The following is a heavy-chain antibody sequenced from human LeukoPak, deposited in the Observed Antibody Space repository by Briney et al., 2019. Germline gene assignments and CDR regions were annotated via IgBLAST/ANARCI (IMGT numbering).Heavy chain of an antibody. J-gene: IGHJ3*02. CDR2: INSNSGGP. V-gene: IGHV1-2*02. CDR1: GYTFTDYY. Sequence: ASVRVSCKASGYTFTDYYMHWVRQAPGQGLEWMGWINSNSGGPNYAQKFQGRATMTRDTSISTAYMELRRLTSDDTAIYYCARIITMIGDAFDIWGQGTMVTVSS. CDR3: ARIITMIGDAFDI. D-gene: IGHD3-22*01.